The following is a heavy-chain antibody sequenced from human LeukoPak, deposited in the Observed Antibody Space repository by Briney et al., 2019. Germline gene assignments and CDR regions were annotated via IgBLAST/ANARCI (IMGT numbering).Heavy chain of an antibody. D-gene: IGHD2-21*01. CDR1: GYTFTGYY. Sequence: ASVKVSCKASGYTFTGYYMHWVRQAPGQGLEWMGWINPTSGVTNYAQKFQGRVTMSRDTSISTAYMEVSRLRSDDTAVYYCARVDSELDYWGQGTLVTVSS. V-gene: IGHV1-2*02. J-gene: IGHJ4*02. CDR3: ARVDSELDY. CDR2: INPTSGVT.